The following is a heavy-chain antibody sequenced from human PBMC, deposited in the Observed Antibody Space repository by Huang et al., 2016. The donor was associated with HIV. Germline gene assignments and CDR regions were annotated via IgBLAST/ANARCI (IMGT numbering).Heavy chain of an antibody. J-gene: IGHJ6*02. CDR1: GFNFSAYW. CDR2: IKQDGSEK. V-gene: IGHV3-7*01. D-gene: IGHD3-9*01. CDR3: ARGGIYYDVLTGRHYYYNGLDV. Sequence: EVHLVESGGDLVQPGGSLRLSCVASGFNFSAYWMSWVRQAPGEGLEGVANIKQDGSEKNSVDSVKGRVTISRDNAKNSVYLQLTSVRAEDTAVYYCARGGIYYDVLTGRHYYYNGLDVWGQGTTVTVSS.